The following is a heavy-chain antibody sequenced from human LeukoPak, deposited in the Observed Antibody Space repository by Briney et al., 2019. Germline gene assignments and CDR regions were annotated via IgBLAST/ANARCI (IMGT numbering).Heavy chain of an antibody. CDR1: GFTFDDYA. CDR2: ISGDGGST. D-gene: IGHD3-22*01. Sequence: GGSLRLSCVASGFTFDDYAMHWVRQAPGKGLEWVSLISGDGGSTYYADSVKGRFTISRDNSKNTLYLQMNSLRAEDTAVYYCAKTGDSSGYYYGVDYWGQGTLVTVSS. J-gene: IGHJ4*02. CDR3: AKTGDSSGYYYGVDY. V-gene: IGHV3-43*02.